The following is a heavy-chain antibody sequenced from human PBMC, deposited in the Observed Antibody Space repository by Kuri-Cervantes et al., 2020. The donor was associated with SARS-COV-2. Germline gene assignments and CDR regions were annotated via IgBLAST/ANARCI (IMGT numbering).Heavy chain of an antibody. V-gene: IGHV1-69*05. CDR3: ATSPGAPYYFDY. Sequence: SVKVSCKPSGGTLNSYGINWVRQAPGQGLEWMGGIIPLFRSANYAQKFQGRVTITTDKSTSTAYMELNSLRSEDTALYYCATSPGAPYYFDYWGQGTLVTVSS. D-gene: IGHD3-16*01. CDR2: IIPLFRSA. J-gene: IGHJ4*02. CDR1: GGTLNSYG.